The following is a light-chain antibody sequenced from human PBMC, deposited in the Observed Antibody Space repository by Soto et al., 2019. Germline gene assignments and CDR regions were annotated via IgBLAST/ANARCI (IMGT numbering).Light chain of an antibody. J-gene: IGKJ1*01. CDR2: WAS. V-gene: IGKV4-1*01. CDR3: HQYYSTLPT. CDR1: QSVLYSSNNKNY. Sequence: DIVMTQSPDSLAVSLGERATINCKSSQSVLYSSNNKNYLAWYQQKTGQPPKLLIYWASTRESGVPDRFSGSGSGTDFTLTISSLQAEDVAVYYCHQYYSTLPTFGQGTKVEIK.